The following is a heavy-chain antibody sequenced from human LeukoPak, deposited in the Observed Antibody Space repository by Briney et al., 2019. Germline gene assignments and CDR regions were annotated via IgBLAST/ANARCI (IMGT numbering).Heavy chain of an antibody. V-gene: IGHV4-59*01. CDR1: GGSIRSYY. CDR3: ARQPPDTAMVRGVFDY. Sequence: SETLSLTCTVSGGSIRSYYWSWIRQPPGKGLERVGYIYYSGSTNYNPSLKSRVTISVDTSKNQFSLKLSSVTAADTAVYYCARQPPDTAMVRGVFDYWGQGILVTVSS. J-gene: IGHJ4*02. D-gene: IGHD5-18*01. CDR2: IYYSGST.